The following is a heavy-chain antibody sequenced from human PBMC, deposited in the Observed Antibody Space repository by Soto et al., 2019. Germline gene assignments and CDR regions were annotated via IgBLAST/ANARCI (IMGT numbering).Heavy chain of an antibody. CDR2: IIGSGGNT. Sequence: GGSLRLSCAASGFIFSSYAMSWVRQAPGKGLEWVSVIIGSGGNTNYADSVKGRFTISRDNSKNTLYLQMNSLRAEDTALFYCAKYTSIYYFYNYLDVWGKGTTVTVSS. J-gene: IGHJ6*03. CDR1: GFIFSSYA. V-gene: IGHV3-23*01. CDR3: AKYTSIYYFYNYLDV.